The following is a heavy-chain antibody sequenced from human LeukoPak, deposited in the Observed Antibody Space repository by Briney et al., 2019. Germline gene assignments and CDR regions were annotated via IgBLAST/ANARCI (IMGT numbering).Heavy chain of an antibody. CDR3: ARGQYYYDSSGHTLDAFDI. CDR1: GFTFSGYS. CDR2: ISSSSSYI. V-gene: IGHV3-21*01. J-gene: IGHJ3*02. D-gene: IGHD3-22*01. Sequence: PGGSLRLSCAASGFTFSGYSMNWVRQAPGKGLEWVSSISSSSSYIYYADSVKGRFTISRDNAKNSLYLQMNSLRAEDTAVYYCARGQYYYDSSGHTLDAFDIWGQGTMVTVSS.